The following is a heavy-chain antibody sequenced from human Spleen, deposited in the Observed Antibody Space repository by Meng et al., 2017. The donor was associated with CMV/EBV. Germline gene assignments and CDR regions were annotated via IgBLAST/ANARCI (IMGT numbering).Heavy chain of an antibody. CDR2: INHSGST. CDR1: SFSGYY. V-gene: IGHV4-34*01. Sequence: SFSGYYWSWILQPTGTGLEWIGEINHSGSTNYNPSLKSRGTISVDTSKNQFSLKLSSVTAADTAVYYCARGRRVLRFFDYYYGMDVWGQGTTVTVSS. CDR3: ARGRRVLRFFDYYYGMDV. J-gene: IGHJ6*02. D-gene: IGHD3-3*01.